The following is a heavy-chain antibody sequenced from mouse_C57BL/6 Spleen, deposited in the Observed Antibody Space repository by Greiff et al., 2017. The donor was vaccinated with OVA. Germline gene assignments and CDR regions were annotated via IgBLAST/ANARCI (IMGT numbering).Heavy chain of an antibody. CDR2: IDPSDSYT. CDR3: ARKRDSNYGWFAY. V-gene: IGHV1-69*01. CDR1: GYTFTSYW. J-gene: IGHJ3*01. Sequence: QVQLKQPGAELVMPGASVKLSCKASGYTFTSYWMHWVKQRPGQGLEWIGEIDPSDSYTNYNQKFKGKSTLTVDTSSSTAYMQLSSLTSEDSAVYYCARKRDSNYGWFAYWGQGTLVTVSA. D-gene: IGHD2-5*01.